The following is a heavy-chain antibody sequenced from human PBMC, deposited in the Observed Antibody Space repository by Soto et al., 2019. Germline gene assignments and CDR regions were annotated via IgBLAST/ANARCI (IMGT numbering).Heavy chain of an antibody. Sequence: QVTLKESGPVLVKPTETLTLTCTVSGFSLSNARMGVSWIRQPPGKALEWLAHIFSNDEKSYSTSLKSRPNISTDTSKSQVVLTMTNMDPVDTATYYCAREIMQWLVQGGYYYFGMDVWGQGTTVTVSS. CDR1: GFSLSNARMG. CDR3: AREIMQWLVQGGYYYFGMDV. CDR2: IFSNDEK. D-gene: IGHD6-19*01. V-gene: IGHV2-26*01. J-gene: IGHJ6*02.